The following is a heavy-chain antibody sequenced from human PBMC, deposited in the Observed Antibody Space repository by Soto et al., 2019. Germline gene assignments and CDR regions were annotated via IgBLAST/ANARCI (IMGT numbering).Heavy chain of an antibody. CDR2: IYRTGST. CDR1: GGSFTSNNW. V-gene: IGHV4-4*02. Sequence: QVQLQESGPGLVKPSGTLSLTCAVSGGSFTSNNWWTWVRQPPGQGLEWIGEIYRTGSTNYNPSLTSQATIPLDKSENQFSLKVTSLTAADTAVYYCASRDPGTSVDYWGQGTLVTVSS. CDR3: ASRDPGTSVDY. D-gene: IGHD1-7*01. J-gene: IGHJ4*02.